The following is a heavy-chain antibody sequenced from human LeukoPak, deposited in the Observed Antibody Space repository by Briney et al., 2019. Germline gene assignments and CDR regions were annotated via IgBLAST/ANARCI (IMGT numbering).Heavy chain of an antibody. CDR2: ISSSSSYI. J-gene: IGHJ6*04. CDR3: AELGITMIGGV. V-gene: IGHV3-21*01. D-gene: IGHD3-10*02. Sequence: NPGGSLRLSCAASGFTFSSYSMNWVRQAPGKGLEWVSSISSSSSYIYYADSVKGRITISRDNAKNSLYLQMNSLRAEDTAVYYCAELGITMIGGVWGKGTTVTISS. CDR1: GFTFSSYS.